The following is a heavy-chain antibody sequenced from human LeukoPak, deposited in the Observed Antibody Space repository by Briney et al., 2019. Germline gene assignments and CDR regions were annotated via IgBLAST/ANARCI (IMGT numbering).Heavy chain of an antibody. CDR3: ARAIAARAYYYYMDV. D-gene: IGHD6-6*01. J-gene: IGHJ6*03. Sequence: ASVKVSCKASGYTFTSYGISWVRQAPGQGLEWMGWISAYNGNTNYAQKLQGRVTMTTDTSTSTAYMELRSLRSDDTAVYYCARAIAARAYYYYMDVWGKGTTVTVSS. CDR1: GYTFTSYG. V-gene: IGHV1-18*01. CDR2: ISAYNGNT.